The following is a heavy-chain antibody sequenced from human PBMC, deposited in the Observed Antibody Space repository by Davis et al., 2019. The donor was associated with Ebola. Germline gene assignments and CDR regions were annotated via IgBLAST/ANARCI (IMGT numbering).Heavy chain of an antibody. CDR2: IIPIFGTA. V-gene: IGHV1-69*13. CDR3: ARAEEWELLFRYYFDY. CDR1: GGTFSSYA. J-gene: IGHJ4*02. Sequence: SVKVSCKASGGTFSSYAISWVRQAPGQGLEWMGGIIPIFGTANYAQKFQGRVTITADESTSTAYMELSSLRSEDTAVYYCARAEEWELLFRYYFDYWGQGTLVTVSS. D-gene: IGHD1-26*01.